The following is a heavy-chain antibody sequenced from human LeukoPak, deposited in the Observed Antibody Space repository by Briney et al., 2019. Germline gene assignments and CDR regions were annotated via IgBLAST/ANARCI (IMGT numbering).Heavy chain of an antibody. D-gene: IGHD3-22*01. Sequence: KPSETLSLTCTVAGGSISNYYWSWIRQPPGKGLEWIGYIYYSGNTYYNPSLKSRVTISVDTSKNQFSLKLSSVTAADTAVYYCARGRIVYYYDSSGSSPYNYFDYWGQGTLVTVSS. CDR1: GGSISNYY. J-gene: IGHJ4*02. CDR3: ARGRIVYYYDSSGSSPYNYFDY. CDR2: IYYSGNT. V-gene: IGHV4-59*01.